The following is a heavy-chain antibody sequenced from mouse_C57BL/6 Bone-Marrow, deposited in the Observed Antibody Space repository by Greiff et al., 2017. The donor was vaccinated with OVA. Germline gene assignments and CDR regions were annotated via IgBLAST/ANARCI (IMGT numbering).Heavy chain of an antibody. CDR2: IDPSDSYT. Sequence: VQLQQSGAELVMPGASVKLSCKASGYTFTSYWLHWVKQRSGQGLEWIGEIDPSDSYTNYNQKFKGKSTLTVDKSSSTAYMQLSSLTSEDSAVYYCARSTVVATDWYFDVWGTGTTVTVSS. J-gene: IGHJ1*03. CDR3: ARSTVVATDWYFDV. D-gene: IGHD1-1*01. V-gene: IGHV1-69*01. CDR1: GYTFTSYW.